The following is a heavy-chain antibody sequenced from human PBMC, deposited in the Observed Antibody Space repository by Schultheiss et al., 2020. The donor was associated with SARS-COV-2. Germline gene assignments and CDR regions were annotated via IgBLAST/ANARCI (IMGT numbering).Heavy chain of an antibody. CDR2: INHSGST. CDR1: GGSISSYY. D-gene: IGHD1-26*01. J-gene: IGHJ4*02. Sequence: SETLSLTCTVSGGSISSYYWSWIRQPPGKGLEWIGEINHSGSTNYNPSLKSRVTMSVDTSKNQFSLKLSSVTAADTAVYYCARDALVGATDYWGQGTLVTVSS. V-gene: IGHV4-59*12. CDR3: ARDALVGATDY.